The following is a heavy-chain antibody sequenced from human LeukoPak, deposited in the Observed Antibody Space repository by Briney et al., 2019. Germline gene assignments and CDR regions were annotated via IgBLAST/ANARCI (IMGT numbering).Heavy chain of an antibody. Sequence: SVRGRFTISRDNAKNSLYLLMNSLRVEDTAMYYCATKGHSSGWCTASWGQGTLVTVSS. J-gene: IGHJ5*02. V-gene: IGHV3-48*01. D-gene: IGHD6-19*01. CDR3: ATKGHSSGWCTAS.